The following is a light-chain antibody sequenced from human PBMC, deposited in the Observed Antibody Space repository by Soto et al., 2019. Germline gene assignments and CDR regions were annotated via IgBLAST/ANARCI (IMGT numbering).Light chain of an antibody. CDR2: DAS. J-gene: IGKJ4*01. V-gene: IGKV3-11*01. CDR3: LQRTNWPLT. Sequence: EIVFTQSPGTLSLSPGERATLSCRASQSVSTYLAWYQQKPGQAPRLLIYDASNRATGIPARFSGSGSGTDFTLTISSLEPEDFAVYYCLQRTNWPLTFGGGTKVDIK. CDR1: QSVSTY.